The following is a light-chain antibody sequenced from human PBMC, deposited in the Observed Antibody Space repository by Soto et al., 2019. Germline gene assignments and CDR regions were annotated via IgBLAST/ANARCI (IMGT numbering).Light chain of an antibody. J-gene: IGKJ5*01. V-gene: IGKV1D-13*01. CDR1: QDIGNF. Sequence: LMTQSPTSRSAFVGDRVTIACRASQDIGNFLAWYQQKPGKAPNXLIYDASSLESGVPSRFSVIISGTDLTITISSLQPEDGETDECQQVHDYPITFAQGTRLEI. CDR3: QQVHDYPIT. CDR2: DAS.